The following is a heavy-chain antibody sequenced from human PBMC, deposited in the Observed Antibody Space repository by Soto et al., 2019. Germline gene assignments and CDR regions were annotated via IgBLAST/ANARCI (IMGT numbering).Heavy chain of an antibody. CDR1: GFTFSSYS. D-gene: IGHD5-18*01. CDR3: AQDDTNPGGYYYGMDV. Sequence: EVQLVESGGGLVQPGGSLRLSCAASGFTFSSYSMNWVRQAPGKGLEWVSYISSSSSTIYYADSVKGRFTISRDNAKNSMYMQMNSLRDEDTDVYYCAQDDTNPGGYYYGMDVWGQGTTVTVSS. J-gene: IGHJ6*02. V-gene: IGHV3-48*02. CDR2: ISSSSSTI.